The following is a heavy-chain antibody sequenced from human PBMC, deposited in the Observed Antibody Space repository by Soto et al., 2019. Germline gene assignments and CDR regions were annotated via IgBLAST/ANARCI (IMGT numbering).Heavy chain of an antibody. J-gene: IGHJ4*02. CDR2: ISAYNGNT. CDR3: ARPYSSGWHPTHFDY. D-gene: IGHD6-19*01. Sequence: QVQLVQSGAEVKKPGASVKVSCKASGYTFTSYGISWVRQAPGQGLEWMGWISAYNGNTNYAQKLQGRVTMNTDTSTSTAYMELRSLRSDDTAVYYCARPYSSGWHPTHFDYWGQGTLVTVSS. V-gene: IGHV1-18*01. CDR1: GYTFTSYG.